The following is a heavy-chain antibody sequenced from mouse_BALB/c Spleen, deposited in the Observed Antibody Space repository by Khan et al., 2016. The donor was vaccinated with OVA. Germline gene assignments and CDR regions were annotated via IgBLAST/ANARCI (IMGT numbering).Heavy chain of an antibody. V-gene: IGHV1-85*01. CDR3: ARHYYRGILYWYFDV. CDR2: IFPGDDST. CDR1: GYTFTSYD. Sequence: QVQLKQSGAELVKPGASVKLSCKASGYTFTSYDINWVRQRPEQGLEWIGWIFPGDDSTNYNEKFKGKATPTSDKSSSTASMQLSRLTSEDSAVFSCARHYYRGILYWYFDVWGAGTTVTVSS. D-gene: IGHD1-1*01. J-gene: IGHJ1*01.